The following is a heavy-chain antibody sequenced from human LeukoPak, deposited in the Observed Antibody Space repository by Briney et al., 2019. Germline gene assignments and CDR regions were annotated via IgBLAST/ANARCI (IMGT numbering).Heavy chain of an antibody. J-gene: IGHJ4*02. CDR3: AKDQEGSSYGLFDY. Sequence: GGSLRLSCAASGLTVSSNYMNWVRQAPGKGLEWVSVFYSGGSTFYADSVKGRFTISRDNSKNTLHLQMKSLRAEDTAVYYCAKDQEGSSYGLFDYWGQGTLVTVSS. D-gene: IGHD5-18*01. CDR2: FYSGGST. CDR1: GLTVSSNY. V-gene: IGHV3-53*01.